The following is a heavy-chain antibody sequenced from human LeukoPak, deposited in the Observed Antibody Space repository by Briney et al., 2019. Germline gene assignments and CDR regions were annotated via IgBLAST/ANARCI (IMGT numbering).Heavy chain of an antibody. Sequence: GGSLRLSCAASGFTFSSYSMNWVRQAPGKGLEWVSYISSSSSTIYYADSVKGRFIISRDNAKNSLYLQMNSLRAEDTAVYYCARDGAAGIAAAPNYWGQGTLVTVSS. CDR3: ARDGAAGIAAAPNY. CDR2: ISSSSSTI. CDR1: GFTFSSYS. V-gene: IGHV3-48*01. J-gene: IGHJ4*02. D-gene: IGHD6-13*01.